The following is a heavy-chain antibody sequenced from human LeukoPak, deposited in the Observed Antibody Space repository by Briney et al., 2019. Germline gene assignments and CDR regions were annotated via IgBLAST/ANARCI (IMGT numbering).Heavy chain of an antibody. CDR1: GYTFTDYA. V-gene: IGHV1-2*04. Sequence: ASVKVSCKASGYTFTDYALHWVRQAPGQGLEWMGWINPNSGGTNYAQKFQGWVTMTRDTSISTAYMELSRLRSDDTAVYYCARGYGDSIFGVALMPSTRYYFDYWGQGTLVTVSS. J-gene: IGHJ4*02. CDR3: ARGYGDSIFGVALMPSTRYYFDY. D-gene: IGHD3-3*01. CDR2: INPNSGGT.